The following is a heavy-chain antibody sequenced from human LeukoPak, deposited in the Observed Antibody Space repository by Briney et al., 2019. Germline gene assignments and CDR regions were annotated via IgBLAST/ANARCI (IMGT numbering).Heavy chain of an antibody. J-gene: IGHJ4*02. Sequence: SETLSLTCTVSGGSISSSSYYWGWIRQPPGKGLEWIGSIYHSGNTYYNPSLKSRVTISIDTSKNQFSLKLSSVTAADTAVYYCARSALIVPGFDYWGQGTLVTVSS. V-gene: IGHV4-39*07. CDR1: GGSISSSSYY. D-gene: IGHD3-22*01. CDR3: ARSALIVPGFDY. CDR2: IYHSGNT.